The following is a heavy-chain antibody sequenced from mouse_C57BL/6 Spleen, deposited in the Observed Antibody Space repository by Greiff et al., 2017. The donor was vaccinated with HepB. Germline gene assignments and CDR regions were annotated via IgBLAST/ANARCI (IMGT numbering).Heavy chain of an antibody. J-gene: IGHJ4*01. CDR3: ARSSYSNYPHYYAMDD. D-gene: IGHD2-5*01. Sequence: VQLQQSGPELVKPGASVKMSCKASGYTFTDYNMHWVKQSHGKSLEWIGYINPNNGGTSYNQKFKGKATLTVNKSSNTAYMELRSLTSEDSAVYYFARSSYSNYPHYYAMDDWGQGTSVTVSS. CDR2: INPNNGGT. CDR1: GYTFTDYN. V-gene: IGHV1-22*01.